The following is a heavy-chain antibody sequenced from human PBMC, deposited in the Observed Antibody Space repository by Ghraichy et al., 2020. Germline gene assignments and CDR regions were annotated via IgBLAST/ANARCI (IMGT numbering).Heavy chain of an antibody. CDR1: GYTFVTYG. J-gene: IGHJ4*01. V-gene: IGHV1-18*01. D-gene: IGHD4-17*01. CDR2: INTYNGDT. CDR3: VRGAYGDQLDY. Sequence: ASVKVSCKASGYTFVTYGITWVRQAPGQGLEFMGWINTYNGDTYYSEKIQGRVTMTTDTSTSTAYMEVRSLTSDDTAIYYCVRGAYGDQLDYWGHGTLVTVSS.